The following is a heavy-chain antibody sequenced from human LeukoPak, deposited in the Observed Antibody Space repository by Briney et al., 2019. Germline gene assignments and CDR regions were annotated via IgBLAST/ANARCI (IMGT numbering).Heavy chain of an antibody. D-gene: IGHD2-2*01. Sequence: GGSLRLSCAASGFTFSTYAMHWVRQAPGKGLEYVSAISTNGDSTYYADSVKGRFTISRDNSKNTLFLQMGSLRADDMAVYYCARDSRYCSSTSCYPDYWGQGTLVTVSS. J-gene: IGHJ4*02. V-gene: IGHV3-64*02. CDR3: ARDSRYCSSTSCYPDY. CDR1: GFTFSTYA. CDR2: ISTNGDST.